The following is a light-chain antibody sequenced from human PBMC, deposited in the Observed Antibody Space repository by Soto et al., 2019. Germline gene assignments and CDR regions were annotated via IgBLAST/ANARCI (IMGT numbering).Light chain of an antibody. J-gene: IGKJ2*01. CDR1: QSVSST. CDR2: GAS. Sequence: EIVMTQSPATLSVSPGERATLSCRASQSVSSTLAWYQQKPGQAPRLLIYGASTRANGIPARFSGSGSGTEFTLTISSLQSEDFAVYYCQQYSNWPRTFGQGTKLEIK. V-gene: IGKV3-15*01. CDR3: QQYSNWPRT.